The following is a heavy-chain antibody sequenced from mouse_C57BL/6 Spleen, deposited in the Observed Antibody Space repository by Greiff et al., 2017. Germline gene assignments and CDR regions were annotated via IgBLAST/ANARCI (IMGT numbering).Heavy chain of an antibody. CDR3: ARYYAWFAY. Sequence: QVQLQQPGAELVKPGASVKLSCKASGYTFTSYWMHWVKQRPGRGLEWIGRIDPNSGGTKYNEKFKGKATLTADKSSSTAYMELRSLTSEDSAVYFCARYYAWFAYWGQGTLVTVSA. CDR2: IDPNSGGT. D-gene: IGHD1-1*01. V-gene: IGHV1-62-3*01. CDR1: GYTFTSYW. J-gene: IGHJ3*01.